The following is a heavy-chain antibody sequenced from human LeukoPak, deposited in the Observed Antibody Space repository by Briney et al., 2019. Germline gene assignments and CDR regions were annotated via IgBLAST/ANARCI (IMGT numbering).Heavy chain of an antibody. Sequence: ASVKVSCKASGSTFTGYYMHWVRQAPGQGLEWMGRINPNSGGTNYAQKFQGRVTMTRDTSISTAYMELSRLRSDDTAVYYCARVFVGGSSFGESIDYWGQGTLVTVSS. V-gene: IGHV1-2*06. D-gene: IGHD3-10*01. J-gene: IGHJ4*02. CDR1: GSTFTGYY. CDR2: INPNSGGT. CDR3: ARVFVGGSSFGESIDY.